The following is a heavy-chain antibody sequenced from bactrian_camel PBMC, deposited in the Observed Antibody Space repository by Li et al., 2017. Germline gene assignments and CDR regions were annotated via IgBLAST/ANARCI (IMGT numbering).Heavy chain of an antibody. D-gene: IGHD1*01. Sequence: HVQLVESGGGSALAGGSVRLSCAASGYTFNTYSWFRQAPGQEREGVAAIAGDGRTDYADSVKGRFTISRDGAKNIIELQMHSLKPEDTATYYCAADLVTDEPSLVEREYYYWGQGTQVTVS. CDR2: IAGDGRT. CDR3: AADLVTDEPSLVEREYYY. CDR1: GYTFNTY. V-gene: IGHV3S53*01. J-gene: IGHJ4*01.